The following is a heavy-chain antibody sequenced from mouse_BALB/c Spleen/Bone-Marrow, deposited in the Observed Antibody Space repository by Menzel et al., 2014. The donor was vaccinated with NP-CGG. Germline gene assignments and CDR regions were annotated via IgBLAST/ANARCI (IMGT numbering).Heavy chain of an antibody. V-gene: IGHV2-6-7*01. CDR3: ARVGYGNYSYYFDY. CDR1: GFSLIGYG. J-gene: IGHJ2*01. Sequence: VMLVESGPGLVSPSQSLSITCTVSGFSLIGYGLNWVRQPPGKGLEWLGIIWGDRNTDYNSALKSRLSISKDNSKSQVFLKMNSLQTDDTARYFCARVGYGNYSYYFDYWGQGTTLTVSS. CDR2: IWGDRNT. D-gene: IGHD2-1*01.